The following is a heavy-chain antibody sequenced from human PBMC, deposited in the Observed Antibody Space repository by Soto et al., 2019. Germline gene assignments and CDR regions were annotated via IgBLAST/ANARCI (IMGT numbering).Heavy chain of an antibody. V-gene: IGHV1-69*13. D-gene: IGHD3-22*01. Sequence: SVKVSCKASGGTFSSYAISWVRQAPGQGLEWMGGIIPIFGTANYAQKFQGRVTITADESTSTAYMELSSLRSEDTAVYYCARVEDSSGWQNYGMDVWGQGTTVTVSS. CDR1: GGTFSSYA. J-gene: IGHJ6*02. CDR2: IIPIFGTA. CDR3: ARVEDSSGWQNYGMDV.